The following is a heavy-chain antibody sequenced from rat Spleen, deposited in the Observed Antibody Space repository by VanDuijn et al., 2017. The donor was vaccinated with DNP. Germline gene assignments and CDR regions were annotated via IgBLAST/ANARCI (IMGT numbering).Heavy chain of an antibody. J-gene: IGHJ2*01. Sequence: EVQLVESGGGLVQPGRSLKLSCAASGFTFSNYDMAWVRQAPTKGLEWVAYMSPTTRSSYYRDSVKGRFTISRDDAKSTLYLQMDSLRSEETATYYCARPDYWGQGVMVTVSS. CDR3: ARPDY. CDR2: MSPTTRSS. V-gene: IGHV5S11*01. CDR1: GFTFSNYD.